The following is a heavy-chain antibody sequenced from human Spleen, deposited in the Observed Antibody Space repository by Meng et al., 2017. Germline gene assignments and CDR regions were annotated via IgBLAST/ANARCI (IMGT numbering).Heavy chain of an antibody. CDR1: GGSFSGYS. CDR2: INHSGST. CDR3: ARYHYDSSGYWSDY. J-gene: IGHJ4*02. V-gene: IGHV4-34*02. D-gene: IGHD3-22*01. Sequence: QVQLQQWGAGMLKPSETLSPTCAVFGGSFSGYSWTWIRQPPGKGLEWIAEINHSGSTNHSPSLKSRVSISIDTSKNQFSLKLTSVTAADTAVYYCARYHYDSSGYWSDYWGQGTLVTVSS.